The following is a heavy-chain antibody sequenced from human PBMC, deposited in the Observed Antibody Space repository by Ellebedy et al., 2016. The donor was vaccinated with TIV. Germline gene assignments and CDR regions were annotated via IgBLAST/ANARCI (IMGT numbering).Heavy chain of an antibody. J-gene: IGHJ6*02. CDR1: GFTFSDYY. CDR2: ISSSSSYT. CDR3: ARGGNCGGDCLYYYYYGMDV. V-gene: IGHV3-11*06. Sequence: GESLKISCAASGFTFSDYYMSWIRQAPGKGLEWVSYISSSSSYTNYADSVKGRFTISRDNAKNSLYLQMNSLRAEDTAVYYCARGGNCGGDCLYYYYYGMDVWGQGTTVIVSS. D-gene: IGHD2-21*02.